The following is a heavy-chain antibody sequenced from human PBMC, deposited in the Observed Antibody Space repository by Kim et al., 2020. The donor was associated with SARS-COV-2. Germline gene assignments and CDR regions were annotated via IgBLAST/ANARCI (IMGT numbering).Heavy chain of an antibody. Sequence: SETLSLTCTVSGGSNNAYYWTWIRQPPGKGLEWIGYIYNTGSTNYNPSLKSRVTISGDTSRNQFSLKLSSVTTADTAVYYCARGVYNSDWLYFDYWGQGTLVTVSS. CDR2: IYNTGST. J-gene: IGHJ4*02. V-gene: IGHV4-59*01. D-gene: IGHD6-19*01. CDR3: ARGVYNSDWLYFDY. CDR1: GGSNNAYY.